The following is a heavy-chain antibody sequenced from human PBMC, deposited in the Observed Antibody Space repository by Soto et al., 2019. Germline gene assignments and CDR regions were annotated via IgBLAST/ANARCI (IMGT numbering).Heavy chain of an antibody. D-gene: IGHD2-2*01. CDR3: ARRPHYCSSTSCYASDYYYYGMDV. CDR2: IDPSDSYT. CDR1: GYSFTSYW. J-gene: IGHJ6*02. V-gene: IGHV5-10-1*01. Sequence: PGESLKISCKGSGYSFTSYWISWVRQMPGKGLERMGRIDPSDSYTNYSPSFQGHVTISADKSISTAYLQWSSLKASDTAMYYCARRPHYCSSTSCYASDYYYYGMDVWGQGTTVTVSS.